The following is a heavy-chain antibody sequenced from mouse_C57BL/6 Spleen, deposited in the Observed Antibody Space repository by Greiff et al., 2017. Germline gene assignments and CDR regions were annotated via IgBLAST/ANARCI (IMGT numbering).Heavy chain of an antibody. CDR1: GFTFSAYG. J-gene: IGHJ4*01. V-gene: IGHV5-17*01. D-gene: IGHD2-2*01. CDR2: ISSGSSTI. Sequence: EVQLVESGGGLVKPGGSLKLSCAASGFTFSAYGMHWVRQAPEKGLEWVAYISSGSSTIYYAYTVKGRFTISRDNAKNTLFLQMTSLRSEDTAMYYCAKIYYGNDGAMDYWGQGTSGTVSS. CDR3: AKIYYGNDGAMDY.